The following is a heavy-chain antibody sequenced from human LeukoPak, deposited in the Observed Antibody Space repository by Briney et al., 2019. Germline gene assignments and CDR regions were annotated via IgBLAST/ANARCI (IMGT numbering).Heavy chain of an antibody. CDR1: GGSISSGSYY. CDR2: IYTSGST. Sequence: PSETLSLTCTVSGGSISSGSYYWSWIRQPVGKGLDWIGRIYTSGSTNYNPSLKSRVTISVDTSKNQFSLKLSSVTAADTAVYYCAREAIYWGQGTLVTVSS. J-gene: IGHJ4*02. V-gene: IGHV4-61*02. CDR3: AREAIY.